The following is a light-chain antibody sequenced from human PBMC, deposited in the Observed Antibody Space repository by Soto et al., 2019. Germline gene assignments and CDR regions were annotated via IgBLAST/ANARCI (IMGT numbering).Light chain of an antibody. CDR2: QDS. J-gene: IGLJ2*01. Sequence: SYELTQPPSVSVSPGQTASITCSGDKLGDKYACWYQQKPGQSPVLVIYQDSKRPSGIPERFSGSNSGNTATLTISGTQALDEADYYRQAGDRRTAVFGGGTKLNVL. CDR1: KLGDKY. CDR3: QAGDRRTAV. V-gene: IGLV3-1*01.